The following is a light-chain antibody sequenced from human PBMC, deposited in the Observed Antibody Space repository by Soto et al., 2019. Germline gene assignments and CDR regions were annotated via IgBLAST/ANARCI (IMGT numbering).Light chain of an antibody. CDR2: DVS. Sequence: QYALTQPASVSGSPGQSITISCTGTSSDVGGYHFVSWYQQHPAKAPKLMIYDVSNRPSGVSNRFSGSKSGNTASLTISGLQAGDEADYYCTSYTSSSTLVFGTGTKVTVL. V-gene: IGLV2-14*03. CDR1: SSDVGGYHF. J-gene: IGLJ1*01. CDR3: TSYTSSSTLV.